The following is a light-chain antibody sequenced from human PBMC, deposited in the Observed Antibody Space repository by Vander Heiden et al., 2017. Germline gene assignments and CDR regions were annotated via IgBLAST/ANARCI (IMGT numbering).Light chain of an antibody. Sequence: VIWMTQSPSFLSASTGDRVTISCRMSQSISSWLAWYQQKPGKAPKLLIYNASSLESGVPSRFSGSGSGTEFTLTISSLQPEDFATYYCQQYNSYSRTFGQGTKVEIK. V-gene: IGKV1D-8*01. CDR2: NAS. J-gene: IGKJ1*01. CDR1: QSISSW. CDR3: QQYNSYSRT.